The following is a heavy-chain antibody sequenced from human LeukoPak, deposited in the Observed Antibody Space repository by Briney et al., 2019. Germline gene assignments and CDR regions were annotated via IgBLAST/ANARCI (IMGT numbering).Heavy chain of an antibody. CDR3: AREYSSGWFDAFDI. D-gene: IGHD6-19*01. Sequence: GGSLRLSCAASGFTFDDYGMSWVRHAPGKGLEWVPGINWNGGSTGYADSVKGRFTISRDNAKNSLYLQMNSLRAEDTALYYCAREYSSGWFDAFDIWGQGTMVTVSS. CDR2: INWNGGST. J-gene: IGHJ3*02. CDR1: GFTFDDYG. V-gene: IGHV3-20*04.